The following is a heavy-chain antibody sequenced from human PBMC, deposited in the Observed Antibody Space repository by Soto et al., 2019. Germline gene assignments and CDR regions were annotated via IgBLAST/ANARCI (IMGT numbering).Heavy chain of an antibody. Sequence: SETLSLTCTVSGGSISSYYWSWIRQPPGKGLEWIGYIYYSGSTNYNPSLKSRVTISVDTSKNQFSLKLSSVTAADTAVYYCARDVDVRSGRGFDPWGQGTLVTVSS. D-gene: IGHD6-25*01. V-gene: IGHV4-59*13. CDR2: IYYSGST. J-gene: IGHJ5*02. CDR3: ARDVDVRSGRGFDP. CDR1: GGSISSYY.